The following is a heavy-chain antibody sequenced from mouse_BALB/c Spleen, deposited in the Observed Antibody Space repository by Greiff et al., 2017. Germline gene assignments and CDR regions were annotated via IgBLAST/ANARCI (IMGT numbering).Heavy chain of an antibody. CDR3: ARDRTYYGNDSAY. Sequence: EVKLMESGGGLVKPGGSLKISCAASGFTFSDYYMYWVRQTPEKRLEWVATICGGGSYTYYPDSVKGRFTISRDNAKNNLYLQMSSLKSEDTAMYYCARDRTYYGNDSAYWGQGTLVTVSA. D-gene: IGHD2-9*01. J-gene: IGHJ3*01. CDR1: GFTFSDYY. V-gene: IGHV5-4*02. CDR2: ICGGGSYT.